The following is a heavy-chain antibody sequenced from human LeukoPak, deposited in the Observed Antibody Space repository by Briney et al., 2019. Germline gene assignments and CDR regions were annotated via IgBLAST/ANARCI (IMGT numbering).Heavy chain of an antibody. CDR1: GGSFSGYY. CDR3: ARRAYSAAYWKHFDY. V-gene: IGHV4-34*01. J-gene: IGHJ4*02. Sequence: SETLSLTCAVYGGSFSGYYWSWIRQPPGKGLEWIGEINHSGSTNYNPSLKSRVTISVDTSKNQFSLKLNSVTAADTAVYFCARRAYSAAYWKHFDYWGQGTLVTVSS. D-gene: IGHD1-1*01. CDR2: INHSGST.